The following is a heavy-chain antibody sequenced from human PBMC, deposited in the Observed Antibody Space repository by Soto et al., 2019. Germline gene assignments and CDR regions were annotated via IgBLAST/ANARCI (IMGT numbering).Heavy chain of an antibody. CDR2: ISGGGDTT. J-gene: IGHJ4*02. CDR3: AKGRGGSGSLTPRVDF. V-gene: IGHV3-23*01. D-gene: IGHD3-10*01. Sequence: VQLLESGGGLVQPGGSLRLSCAASGFTFNNYAMTWVRQAPGKRLEWVSAISGGGDTTSYADSVKGRFTVSRDGSKNPLYLQMSSLRAEDTALYYCAKGRGGSGSLTPRVDFWGQGTLVTVSS. CDR1: GFTFNNYA.